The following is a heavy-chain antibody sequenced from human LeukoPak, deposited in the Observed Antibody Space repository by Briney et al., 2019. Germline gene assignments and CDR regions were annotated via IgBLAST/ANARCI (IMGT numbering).Heavy chain of an antibody. CDR2: INPNSGGT. CDR3: ARTSNYAGHC. J-gene: IGHJ4*02. D-gene: IGHD4-11*01. Sequence: AASVKVSCKASGGTFSSYAISWVRQAPGQGLEWMGRINPNSGGTNYAQKFQGRVTMTRDTSISTAYMELSRLRSDDTAVYYCARTSNYAGHCWGQGTLVTVSS. V-gene: IGHV1-2*06. CDR1: GGTFSSYA.